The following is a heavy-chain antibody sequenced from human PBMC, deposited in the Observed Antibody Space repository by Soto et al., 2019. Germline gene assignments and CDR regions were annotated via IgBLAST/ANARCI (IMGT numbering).Heavy chain of an antibody. J-gene: IGHJ2*01. D-gene: IGHD1-26*01. CDR3: VKKIAGTTTSGAYWYFDL. V-gene: IGHV3-23*01. CDR1: GFTFSSFA. Sequence: EVQLLESGGGLVQPGGSLRLSCAASGFTFSSFAMNWVRQAPGKGLEWVSGITGGGDSTFYADSVKGRFTISRVQSKNTVYLQMSCLRAEDTAVYYCVKKIAGTTTSGAYWYFDLWGRGTLVTVSS. CDR2: ITGGGDST.